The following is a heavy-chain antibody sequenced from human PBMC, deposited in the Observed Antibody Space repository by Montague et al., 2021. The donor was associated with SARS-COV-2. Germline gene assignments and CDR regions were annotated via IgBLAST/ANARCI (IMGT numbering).Heavy chain of an antibody. D-gene: IGHD3-22*01. J-gene: IGHJ5*02. CDR2: INHSGST. CDR3: ARGPRITMIVVVITDIWFDP. Sequence: SETLSLTCTVSGGSISPYYWRWIRQPPGKGPEWIGEINHSGSTNYNPSLKSRVTTSVDTSKNQFSLKLTSVTAADTAVYYCARGPRITMIVVVITDIWFDPWGQGTLVTVSS. V-gene: IGHV4-34*01. CDR1: GGSISPYY.